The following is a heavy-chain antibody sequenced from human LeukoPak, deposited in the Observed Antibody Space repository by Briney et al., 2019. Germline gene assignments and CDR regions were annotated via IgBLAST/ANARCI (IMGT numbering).Heavy chain of an antibody. CDR1: GGSISSSGYY. CDR3: ASLRYFDWLLQDY. J-gene: IGHJ4*02. Sequence: SETLSLTCAVSGGSISSSGYYWGWVRQSPGKGLEWIGIIYFSGSTYYNPSLKSRVTISVDTSKNQFSLKLSSVTAADTAVYYCASLRYFDWLLQDYWGQGTLVTVSS. CDR2: IYFSGST. D-gene: IGHD3-9*01. V-gene: IGHV4-39*07.